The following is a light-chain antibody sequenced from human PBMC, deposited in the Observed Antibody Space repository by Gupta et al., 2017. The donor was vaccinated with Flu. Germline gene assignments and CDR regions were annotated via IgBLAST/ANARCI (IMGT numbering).Light chain of an antibody. CDR1: SDFNVANHR. CDR2: YKSDSNN. J-gene: IGLJ3*02. Sequence: CTLRSDFNVANHRISWYQQNPRSPPQFFLAYKSDSNNQRGSGVPSRFSGSKDTSANAGLLLISGLQSDDEADYYCLIWHNKVWVFGGGTKLTVL. CDR3: LIWHNKVWV. V-gene: IGLV5-45*01.